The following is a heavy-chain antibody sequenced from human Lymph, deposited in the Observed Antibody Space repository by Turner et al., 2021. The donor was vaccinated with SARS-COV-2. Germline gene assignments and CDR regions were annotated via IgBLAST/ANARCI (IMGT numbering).Heavy chain of an antibody. D-gene: IGHD2-15*01. CDR2: ISISSSTI. V-gene: IGHV3-48*02. CDR1: GFTFSSYS. Sequence: EVQLVESGGGLVQPGGSLRLSCAASGFTFSSYSMNWVRQAPGKGLEWVSYISISSSTIYYADSVKGRFTISRDNAKNSLYLQMNSLRYEDTAVYYCARDRGGYGAYYYGMDVWGQGTTVTVSS. J-gene: IGHJ6*02. CDR3: ARDRGGYGAYYYGMDV.